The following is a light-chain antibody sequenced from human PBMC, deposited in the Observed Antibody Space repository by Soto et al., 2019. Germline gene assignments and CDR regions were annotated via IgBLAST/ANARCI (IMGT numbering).Light chain of an antibody. CDR1: SNDVGGYNF. V-gene: IGLV2-11*01. CDR2: EVT. CDR3: YSYAGSFTWV. J-gene: IGLJ3*02. Sequence: QSVLTQPRSVSGSPGQSVTISCTGTSNDVGGYNFVSWYQQHPGKAPKLMISEVTNRPSGVSSRFSGSKSGNTASLTISGLQADDEGDYYCYSYAGSFTWVFGGGTQLTVL.